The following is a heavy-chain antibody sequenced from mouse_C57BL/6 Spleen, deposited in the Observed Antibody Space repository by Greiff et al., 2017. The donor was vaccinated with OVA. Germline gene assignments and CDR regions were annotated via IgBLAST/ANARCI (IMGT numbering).Heavy chain of an antibody. CDR3: ARSYYYGSSYVYFDY. CDR1: GYSFTGYY. V-gene: IGHV1-42*01. Sequence: EVQLQQSGPELVKPGASVKISCKASGYSFTGYYMNWVKQSPEKSLEWIGEINPSTGGTTYNQKFKAKATLTVDKSSSTAYMQLKSLTSEDSAVYYCARSYYYGSSYVYFDYWGQGTTLTVSS. J-gene: IGHJ2*01. D-gene: IGHD1-1*01. CDR2: INPSTGGT.